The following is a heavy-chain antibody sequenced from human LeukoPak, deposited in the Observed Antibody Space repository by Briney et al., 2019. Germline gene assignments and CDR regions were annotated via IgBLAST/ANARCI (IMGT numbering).Heavy chain of an antibody. CDR3: ARGHDSSGYYLDFDY. V-gene: IGHV1-69*13. Sequence: ASVKVSCKASGGTFSSYAISWVRQAPGQGLEWMGGIIPIFGTANYAQKPQGRVTITADESTSTAYMELSSLRSEDTAVYYCARGHDSSGYYLDFDYWGQGTLVTVSS. J-gene: IGHJ4*02. CDR1: GGTFSSYA. CDR2: IIPIFGTA. D-gene: IGHD3-22*01.